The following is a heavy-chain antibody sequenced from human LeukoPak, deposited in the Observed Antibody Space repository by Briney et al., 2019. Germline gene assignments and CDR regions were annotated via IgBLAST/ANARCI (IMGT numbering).Heavy chain of an antibody. V-gene: IGHV3-74*01. CDR2: INSDGSST. J-gene: IGHJ3*02. CDR3: ARVAWGSAADAFDI. CDR1: GFTFSSYW. D-gene: IGHD3-16*01. Sequence: PGGSLRLSCAASGFTFSSYWMHWVRQAPGKGLVWVSRINSDGSSTSYADSVKGRFTISRGNAKNTLYLQMNSLRAEDTAVYYCARVAWGSAADAFDIWGQGTMVTVSS.